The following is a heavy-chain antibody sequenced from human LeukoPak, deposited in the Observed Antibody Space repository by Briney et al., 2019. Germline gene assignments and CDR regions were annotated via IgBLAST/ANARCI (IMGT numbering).Heavy chain of an antibody. J-gene: IGHJ4*02. V-gene: IGHV1-18*03. CDR2: ISAYNGNT. CDR1: GGTFSSYA. Sequence: ASVKVSCKASGGTFSSYAISWVRQAPGQGLEWMGWISAYNGNTNYAQKLQGRVTMTTDTSTSTAYMELRSLRSDDMAVYYCARDPPGVYYDSSGYYYWMYRGQGTLVTVSS. D-gene: IGHD3-22*01. CDR3: ARDPPGVYYDSSGYYYWMY.